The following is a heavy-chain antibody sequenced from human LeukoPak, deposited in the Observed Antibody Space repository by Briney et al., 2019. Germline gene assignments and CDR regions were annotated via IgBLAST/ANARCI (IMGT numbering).Heavy chain of an antibody. D-gene: IGHD5-18*01. CDR3: ARSYTLMALFDY. CDR1: GYSFTTFW. V-gene: IGHV5-51*01. CDR2: IRPGDSDT. Sequence: GESLKISCKGSGYSFTTFWIGWVRQMPGKGLEWMGIIRPGDSDTTYSPSFQGQITISVDKSISTAYLQWSSLKASDTAIYYCARSYTLMALFDYWGQGTLVTVSS. J-gene: IGHJ4*02.